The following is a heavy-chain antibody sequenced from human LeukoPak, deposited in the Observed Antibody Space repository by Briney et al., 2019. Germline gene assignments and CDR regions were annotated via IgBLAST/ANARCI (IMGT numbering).Heavy chain of an antibody. D-gene: IGHD5-24*01. CDR3: ARALRVRNGCNYSPNYFDS. CDR2: IYSGGST. CDR1: SLTVNSNY. J-gene: IGHJ4*02. V-gene: IGHV3-53*01. Sequence: KAGGSLRLSRAPSSLTVNSNYMNWVRQAPGKGPQCVSVIYSGGSTYYADAVKGRFTITSYNYSNKLYLQMNSLRADDTAVYYCARALRVRNGCNYSPNYFDSWGQGTLVTVSS.